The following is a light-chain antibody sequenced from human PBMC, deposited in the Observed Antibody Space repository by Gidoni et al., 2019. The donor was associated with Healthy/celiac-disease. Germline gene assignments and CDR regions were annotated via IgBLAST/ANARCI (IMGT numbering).Light chain of an antibody. Sequence: SYELTQPPSVSVSPGQTASITCSGDKVGDKYACWYQQKPGQSPVLVIYQDSKRPPGIPERFSGSNSGNTATLTIRGTQAMDEADYYCQAWDSSTDYVVFGGGTKLTVL. CDR2: QDS. J-gene: IGLJ2*01. CDR3: QAWDSSTDYVV. V-gene: IGLV3-1*01. CDR1: KVGDKY.